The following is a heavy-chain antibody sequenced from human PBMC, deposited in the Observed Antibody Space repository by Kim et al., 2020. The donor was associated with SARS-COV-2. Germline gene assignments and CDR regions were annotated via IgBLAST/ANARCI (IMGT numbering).Heavy chain of an antibody. CDR1: GGSISSGGYS. J-gene: IGHJ6*02. CDR3: ARGYGSGSPSGMDV. V-gene: IGHV4-30-2*01. CDR2: IYYSGST. D-gene: IGHD3-10*01. Sequence: SETLSLTCAVSGGSISSGGYSWSWIRQPPGKGLEWIGYIYYSGSTYYNPSLKSRVTISVDRSKNQFSLKLSSVTAADTAVYYCARGYGSGSPSGMDVGGQGTAVTVYS.